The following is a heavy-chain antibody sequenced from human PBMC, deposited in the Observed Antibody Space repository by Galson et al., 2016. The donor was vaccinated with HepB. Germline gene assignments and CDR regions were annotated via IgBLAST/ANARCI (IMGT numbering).Heavy chain of an antibody. D-gene: IGHD4-23*01. CDR2: MYWDDAQ. J-gene: IGHJ4*02. Sequence: PALVKPTQTLTLACTFSGFSLLTNGVGVGWIRQTPGQALEWLAPMYWDDAQRYRPSLRRRLTITKDIRKNQVVLTMTYIDPVDAGTFYCARLTWRGRDSRGNLFLFDYWGQGIRVTVSS. CDR1: GFSLLTNGVG. V-gene: IGHV2-5*02. CDR3: ARLTWRGRDSRGNLFLFDY.